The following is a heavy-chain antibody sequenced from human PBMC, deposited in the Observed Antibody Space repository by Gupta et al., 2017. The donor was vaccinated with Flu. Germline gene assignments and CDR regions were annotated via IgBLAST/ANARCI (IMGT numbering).Heavy chain of an antibody. V-gene: IGHV4-39*01. Sequence: QLQLQESGPGLVKPSETLSLICSVSGGSITSTTYYWGWIRQSPGKGLEWIGSINYSGTTHYNPSLNSRATISVDTPKNQLSPRLNFATAADTATYYCARRVSSSWNYWGQGTLVTVSS. CDR1: GGSITSTTYY. CDR2: INYSGTT. J-gene: IGHJ4*02. D-gene: IGHD2-2*01. CDR3: ARRVSSSWNY.